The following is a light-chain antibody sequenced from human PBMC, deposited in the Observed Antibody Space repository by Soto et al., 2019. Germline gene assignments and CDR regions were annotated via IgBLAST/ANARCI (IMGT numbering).Light chain of an antibody. Sequence: QSVLTQPPSVSGAPGQRVTISCTGSSSNIGAGYNVHWYQQLPGTAPKLLIYSNSNRPSGVPDRFPGSKSGTSASLAITGLQAEDEADYYCQSYDSSLSGHVVFGGGTKLTVL. J-gene: IGLJ2*01. CDR1: SSNIGAGYN. CDR3: QSYDSSLSGHVV. CDR2: SNS. V-gene: IGLV1-40*01.